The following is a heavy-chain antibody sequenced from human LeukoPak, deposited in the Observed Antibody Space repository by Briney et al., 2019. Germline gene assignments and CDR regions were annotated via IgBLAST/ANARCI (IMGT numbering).Heavy chain of an antibody. CDR1: GFTFSSSW. V-gene: IGHV3-74*01. CDR3: ARSIGYGAS. J-gene: IGHJ5*02. CDR2: VSTDGSTT. Sequence: GGSLRLSCAASGFTFSSSWMHWVRQAAGKGLEWVSHVSTDGSTTAFAASVKGRFTISRDSAKNTVYLQMNSLRAEDTAVYYCARSIGYGASWGQGTLVTVSS. D-gene: IGHD5-18*01.